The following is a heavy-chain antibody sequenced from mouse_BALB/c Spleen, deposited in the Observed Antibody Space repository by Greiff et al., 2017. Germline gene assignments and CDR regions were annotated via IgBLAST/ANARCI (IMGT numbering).Heavy chain of an antibody. D-gene: IGHD1-1*01. CDR3: ASGGYYDSVDY. J-gene: IGHJ2*01. Sequence: VQLQQSGAELVRSGASVKLSCTASGFNFTDYYMHWVKQRPEQGLEWIGWIDPANGNTKYDPKFQGKATITADTSSNTAYLQLSSLTSEDTAVYYRASGGYYDSVDYWGQGTTLTVSS. CDR1: GFNFTDYY. V-gene: IGHV14-3*02. CDR2: IDPANGNT.